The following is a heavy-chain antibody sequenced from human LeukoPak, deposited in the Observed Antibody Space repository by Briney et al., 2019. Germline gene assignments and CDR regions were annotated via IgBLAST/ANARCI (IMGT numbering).Heavy chain of an antibody. V-gene: IGHV1-46*01. J-gene: IGHJ4*02. Sequence: ASVKVSCKASGYTFTSYYMHWVRQAPGQGLEWMGIINPSGGSTSYAQKFQGRVTITRDMSTSTVYMELSSLRSEDTAVYYCARRSSSPKTFDYWGQGTLVTVSS. CDR2: INPSGGST. CDR1: GYTFTSYY. D-gene: IGHD6-6*01. CDR3: ARRSSSPKTFDY.